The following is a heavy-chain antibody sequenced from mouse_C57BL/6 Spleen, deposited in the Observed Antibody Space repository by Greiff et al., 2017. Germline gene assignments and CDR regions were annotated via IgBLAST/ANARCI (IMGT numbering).Heavy chain of an antibody. CDR1: GYTFTDYE. CDR3: KRSYYFDY. V-gene: IGHV1-15*01. CDR2: IDPETGGT. Sequence: LVESGAELVRPGASVTLSCKASGYTFTDYEMHWVKQTPVHGLEWIGAIDPETGGTAYNQKFKGKAILTADKSSSTAYMKRRSLASEDSAVYYCKRSYYFDYWGQGTTLTVSS. J-gene: IGHJ2*01.